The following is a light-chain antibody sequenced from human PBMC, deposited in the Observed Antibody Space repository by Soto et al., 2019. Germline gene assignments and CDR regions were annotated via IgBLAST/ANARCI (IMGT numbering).Light chain of an antibody. V-gene: IGLV2-11*01. CDR1: SSDVGSYDY. CDR2: NVN. CDR3: GTWDSSLSAVV. J-gene: IGLJ2*01. Sequence: QSALIQPPSVSGSPGQSVTISCTGTSSDVGSYDYVSWYQQHPGTVPKPMIYNVNTQPSGVPDRFSGSKSGTSATLGITGLQTGDEADYYCGTWDSSLSAVVFGGGTKLTVL.